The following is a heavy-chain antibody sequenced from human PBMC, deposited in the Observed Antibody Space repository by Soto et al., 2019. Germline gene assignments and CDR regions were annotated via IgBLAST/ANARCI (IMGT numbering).Heavy chain of an antibody. J-gene: IGHJ4*02. Sequence: GGSLRLSCAASGFTFSNAWMSWVRQAPGKGLEWVGRIKSKPDGGTTDYAAPVKGRFTISRDDSKNTLYLQMNSLKTEDTAEYYFTTFGTYYDSSGYYYSDYWGQGTLVTGS. V-gene: IGHV3-15*01. CDR2: IKSKPDGGTT. D-gene: IGHD3-22*01. CDR3: TTFGTYYDSSGYYYSDY. CDR1: GFTFSNAW.